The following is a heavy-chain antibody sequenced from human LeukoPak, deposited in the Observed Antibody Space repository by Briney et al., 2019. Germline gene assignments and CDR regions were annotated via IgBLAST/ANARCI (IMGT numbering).Heavy chain of an antibody. V-gene: IGHV3-66*01. CDR3: ARAPRISFDY. J-gene: IGHJ4*02. CDR2: IYSGGST. D-gene: IGHD2-15*01. CDR1: GFTVSSNY. Sequence: GGSLRLSCAASGFTVSSNYMSWVRQAPGKGLEWVSVIYSGGSTYYADSVKGRFTISRDNSKNTLYLQMNSLRAKDTAVYYCARAPRISFDYWGQGTLVTVSS.